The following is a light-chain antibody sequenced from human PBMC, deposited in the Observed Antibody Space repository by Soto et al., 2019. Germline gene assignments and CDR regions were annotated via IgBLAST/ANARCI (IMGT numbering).Light chain of an antibody. J-gene: IGKJ4*01. Sequence: DIQMTQSPSALSASVGDRVTITCRASQSISTWLAWYQQKPGKAPKLLIYKASSLEGGVPSRFSGSGSGTEFNITISSLQPDDFATYYCQQYNTYPHTFGGGTTVDTK. CDR3: QQYNTYPHT. CDR2: KAS. V-gene: IGKV1-5*03. CDR1: QSISTW.